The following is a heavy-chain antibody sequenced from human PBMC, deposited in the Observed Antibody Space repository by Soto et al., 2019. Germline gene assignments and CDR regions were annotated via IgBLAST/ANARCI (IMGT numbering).Heavy chain of an antibody. CDR2: IYPGDSDT. Sequence: GESLKISCKGSGYSFSSYWIGWVRQMPGKGLEWMGIIYPGDSDTRYSPSFQGQVTISADKSISTAYLQWSSLKASDTAMYYCARHKGYDSSGYDNAFDIWGQGTMVTASS. D-gene: IGHD3-22*01. CDR1: GYSFSSYW. V-gene: IGHV5-51*01. CDR3: ARHKGYDSSGYDNAFDI. J-gene: IGHJ3*02.